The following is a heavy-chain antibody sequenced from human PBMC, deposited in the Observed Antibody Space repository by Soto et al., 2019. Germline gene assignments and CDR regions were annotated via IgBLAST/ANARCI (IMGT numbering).Heavy chain of an antibody. Sequence: AAVKVSCKASGYTFTSYGISWLRQAPGQGLEWMGWISAYNGNTNYAQKLQGRVTMTTDTSTSTAYMELRSLRSDDTAVYYCARDYWILSGSCHSPDAFDIWGQGTLVTVSS. V-gene: IGHV1-18*01. CDR3: ARDYWILSGSCHSPDAFDI. D-gene: IGHD2-15*01. CDR1: GYTFTSYG. J-gene: IGHJ3*02. CDR2: ISAYNGNT.